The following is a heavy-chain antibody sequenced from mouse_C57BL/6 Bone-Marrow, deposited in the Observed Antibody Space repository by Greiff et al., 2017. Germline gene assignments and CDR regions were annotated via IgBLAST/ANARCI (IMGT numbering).Heavy chain of an antibody. CDR2: IDPSDSYT. CDR1: GYTFTSYW. Sequence: VQLQQPGAELVMPGASVKLSCKASGYTFTSYWMHWVKQRPGQGLEWIGEIDPSDSYTNYNKKFKGKSTLTVDKSSSSAYMQLSSLTSEDSAVYYCARTGNAMDYWGQGTSVTVSS. J-gene: IGHJ4*01. V-gene: IGHV1-69*01. CDR3: ARTGNAMDY.